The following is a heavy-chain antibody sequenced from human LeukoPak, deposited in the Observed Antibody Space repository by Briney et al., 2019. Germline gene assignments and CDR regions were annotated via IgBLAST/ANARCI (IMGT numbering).Heavy chain of an antibody. J-gene: IGHJ4*02. D-gene: IGHD3-3*01. CDR2: ISSSGSTI. CDR1: GFTFSSYE. CDR3: ARVDYDFWSGYSTY. V-gene: IGHV3-48*03. Sequence: PGGSLRLSCAASGFTFSSYEMNWVRQAPGKGLEWVSYISSSGSTIYYADSVKGRFIISRDNAKNSLYLQMNSLRAEDTAVYYCARVDYDFWSGYSTYWGQGTLVTVSS.